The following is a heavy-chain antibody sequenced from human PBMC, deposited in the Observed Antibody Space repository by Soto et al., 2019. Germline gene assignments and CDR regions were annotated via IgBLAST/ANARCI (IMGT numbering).Heavy chain of an antibody. V-gene: IGHV3-15*01. CDR1: GFTFSNAW. Sequence: GWSLRHSRAASGFTFSNAWMSGGRQAPGKGLEWVGRIKSKTDGGTTDYAAPVKGRFTISRDDSKNTLYLQMNSLKTEDTAVYYWTSSTPYCSCTSYAIPTLYYWGQGSLGIVSS. CDR3: TSSTPYCSCTSYAIPTLYY. J-gene: IGHJ1*01. D-gene: IGHD2-2*01. CDR2: IKSKTDGGTT.